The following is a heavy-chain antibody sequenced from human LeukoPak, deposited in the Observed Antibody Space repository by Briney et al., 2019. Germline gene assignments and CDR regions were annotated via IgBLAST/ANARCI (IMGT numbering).Heavy chain of an antibody. CDR2: INPNSGGT. D-gene: IGHD3-22*01. Sequence: ASVKVSCKASGYTFTTYAMNWVRQAPGQGLEWMGWINPNSGGTNYAQKFQGRVTMTRDTSISTAYMELSRLRSDDTAVYYCARMEYYYDSSGYYGGYFDYWGQGTLVTVSS. CDR1: GYTFTTYA. V-gene: IGHV1-2*02. J-gene: IGHJ4*02. CDR3: ARMEYYYDSSGYYGGYFDY.